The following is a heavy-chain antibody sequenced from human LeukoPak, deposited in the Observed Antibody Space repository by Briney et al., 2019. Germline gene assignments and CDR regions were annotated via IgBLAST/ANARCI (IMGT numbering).Heavy chain of an antibody. CDR1: GFTFSSYW. CDR2: IKQGRSED. Sequence: GGSLRLSCAASGFTFSSYWMSWVRQAPGKGLEWVANIKQGRSEDNYVDSVKGRFTISRDNAKNSLYLQMNSLRTEDTAVYYCARTGNYFDYWGQGTLVTVSP. CDR3: ARTGNYFDY. D-gene: IGHD3-10*01. V-gene: IGHV3-7*01. J-gene: IGHJ4*02.